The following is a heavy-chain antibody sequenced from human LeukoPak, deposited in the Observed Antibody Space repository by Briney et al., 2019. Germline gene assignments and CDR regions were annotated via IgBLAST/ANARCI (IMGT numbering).Heavy chain of an antibody. CDR2: ISYDGSNK. V-gene: IGHV3-30*18. D-gene: IGHD3-22*01. J-gene: IGHJ5*02. CDR3: AKDDYYDSSGYLGNWFDP. CDR1: GFTFSSYG. Sequence: GGSLRLSCAASGFTFSSYGMHWVRQAPGKGLEWVAVISYDGSNKYYADSVKGRFTISRDNSKNTLYLQMSSLRAEDTAVYYCAKDDYYDSSGYLGNWFDPWGQGTLVTVSS.